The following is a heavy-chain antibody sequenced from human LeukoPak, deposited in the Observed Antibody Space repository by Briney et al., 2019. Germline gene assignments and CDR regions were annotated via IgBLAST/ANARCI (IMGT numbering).Heavy chain of an antibody. Sequence: GASVKVSCKASGYTFTSHLVHWVRQAPGQGLEWRGVLNPGGDRIAYSQKFQDRVTLTRDTSTSTAYMELRSLRSEDTAVYFCARQQEATYDSHHYAMDVWGQGTTVTVPS. V-gene: IGHV1-46*01. CDR2: LNPGGDRI. CDR3: ARQQEATYDSHHYAMDV. CDR1: GYTFTSHL. J-gene: IGHJ6*02. D-gene: IGHD3-16*01.